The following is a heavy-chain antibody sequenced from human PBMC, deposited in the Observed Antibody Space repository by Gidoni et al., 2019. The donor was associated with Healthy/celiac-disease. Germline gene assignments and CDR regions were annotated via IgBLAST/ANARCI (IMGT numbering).Heavy chain of an antibody. CDR2: ISAYNGNT. V-gene: IGHV1-18*04. J-gene: IGHJ6*02. Sequence: QVQLVQSGAEVKKPGASVKVSCKASGYTFTSSGISWVRPAPGQGLEWMGWISAYNGNTNYAQKLQGRVTMTTDTSTSTAYMELRSLRSDDTAVYYCARVYYDFWSGYYSLISNTIYYYYGMDVWGQGTTVTVSS. CDR3: ARVYYDFWSGYYSLISNTIYYYYGMDV. D-gene: IGHD3-3*01. CDR1: GYTFTSSG.